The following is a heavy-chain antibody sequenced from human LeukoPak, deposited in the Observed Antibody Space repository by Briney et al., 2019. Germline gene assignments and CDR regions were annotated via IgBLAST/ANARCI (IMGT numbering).Heavy chain of an antibody. CDR3: ASTYGGNSGVALYYFDY. CDR2: IIPIFGTA. V-gene: IGHV1-69*13. Sequence: ASVKVSCKASGGTFSSYAISWVRQAPGQGLEWMGGIIPIFGTANYAQKFQGRVTITADESTSTAYMELSSLRSEDTAVYYCASTYGGNSGVALYYFDYWGQGTLVTVSS. J-gene: IGHJ4*02. D-gene: IGHD4-23*01. CDR1: GGTFSSYA.